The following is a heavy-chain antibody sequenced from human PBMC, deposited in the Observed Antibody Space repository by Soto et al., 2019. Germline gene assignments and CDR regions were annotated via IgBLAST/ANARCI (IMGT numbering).Heavy chain of an antibody. Sequence: ASVKVSCKASGYTFTSYAMHWVRQAPGQRLEWMGWINAGNGNTKYSQKFQGRVTITRDTSASTAYMELSSLRSEDTAVYYCARLLLEWYNWFVPWGQATLVTVYS. J-gene: IGHJ5*02. CDR3: ARLLLEWYNWFVP. D-gene: IGHD3-3*01. CDR2: INAGNGNT. CDR1: GYTFTSYA. V-gene: IGHV1-3*01.